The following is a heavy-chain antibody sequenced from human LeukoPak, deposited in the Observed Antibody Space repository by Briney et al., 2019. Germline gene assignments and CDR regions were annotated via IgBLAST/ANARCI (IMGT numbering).Heavy chain of an antibody. D-gene: IGHD6-13*01. CDR1: GFTFSSYS. CDR3: ARGSGIYSSSWFPDY. J-gene: IGHJ4*02. CDR2: ISSSSSTI. Sequence: GGSLRLSCGASGFTFSSYSMNWVRQAPGKGLEWVSYISSSSSTIYYADSVKGRFTISRDNAKNSLYLQMNSLRAEDTAVYYCARGSGIYSSSWFPDYWGQGTLVTVSS. V-gene: IGHV3-48*04.